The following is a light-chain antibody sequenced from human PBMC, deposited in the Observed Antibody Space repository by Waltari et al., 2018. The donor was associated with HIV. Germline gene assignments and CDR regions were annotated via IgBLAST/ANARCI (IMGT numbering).Light chain of an antibody. CDR2: ANT. CDR3: QSYDSSLSGWV. Sequence: QSVLTQPPSVSGGPGQRVTISCTGSSSNIGSGYDVHWYQQFPGTAPKVLIYANTKRPSGVPARFSGSKSGYSASLVITGLQAEDDADYYCQSYDSSLSGWVFGGGTKLTVL. CDR1: SSNIGSGYD. J-gene: IGLJ3*02. V-gene: IGLV1-40*01.